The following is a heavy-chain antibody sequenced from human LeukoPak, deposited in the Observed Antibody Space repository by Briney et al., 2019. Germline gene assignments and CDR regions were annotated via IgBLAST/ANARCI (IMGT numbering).Heavy chain of an antibody. CDR1: GYTFTSYG. CDR2: ISDYSGNT. Sequence: ASVQVSCKASGYTFTSYGISWVRQAPGQEREWMGWISDYSGNTNYAQKLQGRVTMTIDTSTSPAYLDLRTLISPGTAVYYCSRDFGGLSRDDSFDIWGQGTMVTVSS. CDR3: SRDFGGLSRDDSFDI. D-gene: IGHD3-16*02. J-gene: IGHJ3*02. V-gene: IGHV1-18*01.